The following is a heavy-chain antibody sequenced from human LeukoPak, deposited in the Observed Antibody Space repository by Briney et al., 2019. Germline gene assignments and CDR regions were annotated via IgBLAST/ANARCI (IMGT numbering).Heavy chain of an antibody. D-gene: IGHD3-10*01. J-gene: IGHJ4*02. CDR2: IRSKANSYAT. CDR3: TRSWAYYYGSGSDY. V-gene: IGHV3-73*01. CDR1: GFTFSGSA. Sequence: AGGSLRLSCAASGFTFSGSAMYWVRQASGKGLEWVGRIRSKANSYATAYAASVKGRFTISRDDSKNTAYLQMNSLKTEDTAVYYCTRSWAYYYGSGSDYWGQGTLVTVSS.